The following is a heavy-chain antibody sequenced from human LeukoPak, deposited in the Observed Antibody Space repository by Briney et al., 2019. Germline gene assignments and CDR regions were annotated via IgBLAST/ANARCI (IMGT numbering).Heavy chain of an antibody. J-gene: IGHJ4*02. D-gene: IGHD6-13*01. Sequence: ASVKVSCKASGYTFTGYYMHWVRQAPGQGLEWMGWINPNSGGTNYAQKFQGRVTMTRDTSISTAYMELSRLRSDDTAVYYCAREPVGAAAYDYWGQGTLVTVSS. CDR2: INPNSGGT. CDR3: AREPVGAAAYDY. V-gene: IGHV1-2*02. CDR1: GYTFTGYY.